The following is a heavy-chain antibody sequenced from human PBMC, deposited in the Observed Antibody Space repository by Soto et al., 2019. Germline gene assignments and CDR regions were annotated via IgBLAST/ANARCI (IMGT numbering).Heavy chain of an antibody. J-gene: IGHJ4*02. V-gene: IGHV2-26*02. D-gene: IGHD6-25*01. CDR2: IFPNDKR. Sequence: QVTLKESGPVLVKPTETLTLTCTVSAFSLRSARMGVSWIRQPPGKALEWLAHIFPNDKRSYRTYLRSRLTISKDTSKSQVVLKMTNMDPVDTAPYFCVRMDSRIAADWGQGTLVTVSS. CDR3: VRMDSRIAAD. CDR1: AFSLRSARMG.